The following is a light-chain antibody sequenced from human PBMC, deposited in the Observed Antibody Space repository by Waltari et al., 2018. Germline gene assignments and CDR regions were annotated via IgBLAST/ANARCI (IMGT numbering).Light chain of an antibody. CDR1: SSDVAGFNF. J-gene: IGLJ2*01. CDR3: SSYTSVNTR. V-gene: IGLV2-14*03. CDR2: DVA. Sequence: QSALTQPASMSGSPGQSITISCTGTSSDVAGFNFVSWYQQYPGKAPNLIIYDVANRPSGVSHRFSGSRSGNTASLTISGLQAEDEADYYCSSYTSVNTRFGGGTKLTVL.